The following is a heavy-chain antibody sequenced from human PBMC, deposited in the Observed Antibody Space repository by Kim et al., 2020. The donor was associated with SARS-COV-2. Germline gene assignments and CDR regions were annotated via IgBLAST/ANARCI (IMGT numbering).Heavy chain of an antibody. CDR3: AKDRTPARHHYYDSSGFDY. Sequence: GRFTISRDNSKNTLYLQMNSLRAEDTAVYYCAKDRTPARHHYYDSSGFDYWGQGTLVTVSS. V-gene: IGHV3-23*03. D-gene: IGHD3-22*01. J-gene: IGHJ4*02.